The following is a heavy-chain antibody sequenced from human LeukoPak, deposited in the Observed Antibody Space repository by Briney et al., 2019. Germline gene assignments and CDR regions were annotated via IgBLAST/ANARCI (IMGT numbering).Heavy chain of an antibody. V-gene: IGHV1-18*01. CDR3: ARSPFIVGAIPQFDY. D-gene: IGHD1-26*01. CDR2: ISAYNGNT. Sequence: ASVKVSCKASGYTFTSYGISWVRQAPGQGLEWMGWISAYNGNTNYAQKLLGRVTMTTDTSTSTAYMELRSLRSDDTAVYYCARSPFIVGAIPQFDYWGQGTLVTVSS. J-gene: IGHJ4*02. CDR1: GYTFTSYG.